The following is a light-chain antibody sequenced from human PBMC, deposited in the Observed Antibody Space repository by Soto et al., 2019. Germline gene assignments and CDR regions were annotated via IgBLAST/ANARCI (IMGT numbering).Light chain of an antibody. CDR3: QQTSSVPLT. CDR2: AAS. Sequence: DIQMTQSPSSVSASVGDRVTITCRASQGITSWLAWYQQKPGRAPKLLIYAASSLQSGVPSRFGGSGSGRDFTLTISSLQPGDFANYFCQQTSSVPLTFGGGTKVEIK. CDR1: QGITSW. J-gene: IGKJ4*01. V-gene: IGKV1-12*01.